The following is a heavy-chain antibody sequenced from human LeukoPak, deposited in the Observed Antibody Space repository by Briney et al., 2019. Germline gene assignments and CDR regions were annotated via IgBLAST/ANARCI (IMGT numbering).Heavy chain of an antibody. Sequence: GGSLRLSCAASGFTFSAYAMNWVRQVPVKGLEWVSGISGSGSGTYYADSVKGRFTISRDNAKNTLYLQMNSLRGEDTAVYYCAKGPVVTLDYWGQGTLVTVSS. V-gene: IGHV3-23*01. CDR1: GFTFSAYA. CDR3: AKGPVVTLDY. J-gene: IGHJ4*02. CDR2: ISGSGSGT. D-gene: IGHD4-23*01.